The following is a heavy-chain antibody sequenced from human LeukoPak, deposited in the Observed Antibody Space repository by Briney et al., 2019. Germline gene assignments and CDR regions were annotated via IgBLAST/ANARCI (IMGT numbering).Heavy chain of an antibody. CDR2: ISGSGAST. Sequence: GGSLRLSCAASGFAFSSYAMSWVRQAPGKGLEWVSAISGSGASTYYADSVKGRFSISRDDSKNTLYVQMNSMRAEDTAVYYCAKSQFGGVFDGFDIWGQGTMVTVSS. CDR1: GFAFSSYA. D-gene: IGHD3-16*01. J-gene: IGHJ3*02. CDR3: AKSQFGGVFDGFDI. V-gene: IGHV3-23*01.